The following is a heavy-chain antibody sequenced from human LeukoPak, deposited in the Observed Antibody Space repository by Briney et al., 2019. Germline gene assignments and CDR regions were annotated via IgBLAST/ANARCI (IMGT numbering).Heavy chain of an antibody. V-gene: IGHV1-2*02. CDR2: INPNSGGT. J-gene: IGHJ4*02. CDR1: GYTFTGYY. CDR3: ARARRYSYGYGLAY. Sequence: ASVKVSCKASGYTFTGYYMHWVRQAPGQGLEWMGWINPNSGGTNYAQKFQGRVTMTRDTSIGTAYMELSRLRSDDTAVYYCARARRYSYGYGLAYWGQGTLVTVSS. D-gene: IGHD5-18*01.